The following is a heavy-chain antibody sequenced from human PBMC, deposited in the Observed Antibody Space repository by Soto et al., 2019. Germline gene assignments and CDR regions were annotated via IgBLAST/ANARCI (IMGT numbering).Heavy chain of an antibody. CDR2: ISYDGSNK. Sequence: QVQLVESGGGVVQPGRSLRLSCAASGFTFSSYAMHWVRQAPGKGLEWVAVISYDGSNKYYADSVKGRFTISRDNSKNPLYLQMNSLRAEDTAVYYCAGRIAVGGPHDAFDIWGQGTMVTVSS. V-gene: IGHV3-30-3*01. CDR1: GFTFSSYA. CDR3: AGRIAVGGPHDAFDI. D-gene: IGHD6-19*01. J-gene: IGHJ3*02.